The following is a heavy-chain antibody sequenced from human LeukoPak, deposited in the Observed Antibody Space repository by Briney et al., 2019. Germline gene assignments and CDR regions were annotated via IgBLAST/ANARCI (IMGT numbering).Heavy chain of an antibody. D-gene: IGHD3-22*01. CDR3: ARRSKDSSGYYYFDY. J-gene: IGHJ4*02. V-gene: IGHV4-34*01. Sequence: SETLSLTCAVYGGSFSGYYWSWIRQPPGKGLEWIGEINHSGSTNYNPSLKSRVTISVDTSKNQFSLKLTSVTAADTAVYYCARRSKDSSGYYYFDYWGQGTLVTVSS. CDR2: INHSGST. CDR1: GGSFSGYY.